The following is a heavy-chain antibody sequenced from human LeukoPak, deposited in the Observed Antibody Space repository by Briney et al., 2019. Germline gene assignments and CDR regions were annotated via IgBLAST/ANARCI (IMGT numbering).Heavy chain of an antibody. J-gene: IGHJ6*03. CDR3: ARDSGQVGYYYYMDV. V-gene: IGHV3-48*03. Sequence: PGGSLRLSCAGSEFSFATYEMNWVRQAPGKGLEWVSYISGSGSSTYYADSVKGRFTISRDNVKNSLYLQMNSLRAEDTAIYYCARDSGQVGYYYYMDVWGKGTTVTISS. CDR1: EFSFATYE. CDR2: ISGSGSST.